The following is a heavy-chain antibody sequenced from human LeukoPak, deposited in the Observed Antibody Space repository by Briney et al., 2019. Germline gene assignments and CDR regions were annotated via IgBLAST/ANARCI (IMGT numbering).Heavy chain of an antibody. CDR2: ISYSGTT. J-gene: IGHJ4*02. D-gene: IGHD3-16*01. V-gene: IGHV4-39*02. CDR3: ARDDYVWGKYYFDY. Sequence: PSETLPLTCTVSGGSISSSSHLWGWIRQPPGKGLEWIGSISYSGTTYYNPSLSSRVTLSVDTSKNHFSLKLSSVTAADTAVYYCARDDYVWGKYYFDYWGQGTLVTVSS. CDR1: GGSISSSSHL.